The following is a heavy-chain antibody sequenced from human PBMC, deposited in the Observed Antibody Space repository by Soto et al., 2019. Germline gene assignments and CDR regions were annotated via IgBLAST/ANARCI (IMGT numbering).Heavy chain of an antibody. D-gene: IGHD2-8*01. CDR3: ARDFFSGGVFDI. CDR1: GGSISSYY. CDR2: MYYSGST. Sequence: LSLTCTVSGGSISSYYWSWIRQPPGKGLEWIGYMYYSGSTNYNPSLKSRVTISVDTSKNQFSLKLSSVTAADTAVYYCARDFFSGGVFDIWGQGTMVTVSS. J-gene: IGHJ3*02. V-gene: IGHV4-59*01.